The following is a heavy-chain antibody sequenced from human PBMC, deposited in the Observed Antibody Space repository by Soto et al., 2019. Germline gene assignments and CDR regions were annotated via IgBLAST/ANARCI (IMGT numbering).Heavy chain of an antibody. CDR2: ISWNSGSI. J-gene: IGHJ4*02. CDR1: GFTFDDYA. CDR3: AKARSMMVSIDY. D-gene: IGHD3-10*01. V-gene: IGHV3-9*01. Sequence: EVQLVESGGGLVQPGRSLRLSCAASGFTFDDYAMHWVRQAPGKGLEWVSGISWNSGSIGYADSVKGRFTISRDNAKNSLYLQMNSLRAEDTALYYCAKARSMMVSIDYWGQGTLVTVSS.